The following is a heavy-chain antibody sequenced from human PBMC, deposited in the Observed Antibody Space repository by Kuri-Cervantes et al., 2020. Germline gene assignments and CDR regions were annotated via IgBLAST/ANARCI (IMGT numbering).Heavy chain of an antibody. J-gene: IGHJ6*03. D-gene: IGHD6-19*01. CDR3: ARVANSSGWYGGGDHYYYYMDV. CDR1: GYTFTGYY. V-gene: IGHV1-2*04. CDR2: INPNSGGT. Sequence: ASVKVSCKASGYTFTGYYIHWVRQAPGQGLEWMGWINPNSGGTKYAQKFQGWVTMARDTSISTAYMELSRLRSDDTAVYYCARVANSSGWYGGGDHYYYYMDVWGKGTTVTVSS.